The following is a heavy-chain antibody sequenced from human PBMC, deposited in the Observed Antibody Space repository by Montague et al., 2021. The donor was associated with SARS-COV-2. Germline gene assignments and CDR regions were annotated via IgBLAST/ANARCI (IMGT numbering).Heavy chain of an antibody. CDR1: GGSISSYY. Sequence: SETLSLTCTVSGGSISSYYWSWIRQPPGKGLEWIGYIYYSGSTNYNPSLKSRATISVDTSKNQFSLKLSSVTAADTAVYYCARGSGWRGNAFDIWGQGTMVTVSS. CDR2: IYYSGST. V-gene: IGHV4-59*01. CDR3: ARGSGWRGNAFDI. J-gene: IGHJ3*02. D-gene: IGHD6-19*01.